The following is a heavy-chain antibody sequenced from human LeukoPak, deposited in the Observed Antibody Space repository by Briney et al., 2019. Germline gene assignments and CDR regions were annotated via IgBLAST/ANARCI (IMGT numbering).Heavy chain of an antibody. V-gene: IGHV3-30*04. CDR3: ARIQSAYSYGYDPFDY. J-gene: IGHJ4*02. Sequence: GGSLRLSCAASGFTFSSYAMHWVRQAPGKGLEWVAVISYDGSNKYYADSVKGRFTISRDNSKNTLYLQMNSLRAEDTAVYYCARIQSAYSYGYDPFDYWGQGTLVTVSS. CDR2: ISYDGSNK. D-gene: IGHD5-18*01. CDR1: GFTFSSYA.